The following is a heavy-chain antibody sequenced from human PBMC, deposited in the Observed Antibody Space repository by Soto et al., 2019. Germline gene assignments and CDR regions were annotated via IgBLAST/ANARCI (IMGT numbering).Heavy chain of an antibody. CDR2: INAGTGKT. J-gene: IGHJ4*02. CDR1: GYTFTDYS. V-gene: IGHV1-3*01. Sequence: QVQLVQSGAEVKKPGASVKVSCKASGYTFTDYSLHWVRQAPGQRLEWLGWINAGTGKTKYSQKFQGRVTFTSDTSXTXGYMELSSLRSEDTAVYYCARTLTYCGGDCYYYFDYWGQGTLATVSS. D-gene: IGHD2-21*02. CDR3: ARTLTYCGGDCYYYFDY.